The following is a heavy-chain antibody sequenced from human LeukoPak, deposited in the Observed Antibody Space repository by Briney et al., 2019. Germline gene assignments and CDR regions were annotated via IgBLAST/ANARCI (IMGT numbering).Heavy chain of an antibody. CDR3: ARDPPGNDFWSGYLDAFDI. D-gene: IGHD3-3*01. V-gene: IGHV3-48*01. CDR2: ISIGSTTI. J-gene: IGHJ3*02. CDR1: GFTFSSYD. Sequence: PGGSLRLSCAASGFTFSSYDMSWVRQAPGKGLEWVSYISIGSTTIYYADSVKGRFTISRDNAKNSLYLQMNSLRAEDTAVYYCARDPPGNDFWSGYLDAFDIWGQGTMVTVSS.